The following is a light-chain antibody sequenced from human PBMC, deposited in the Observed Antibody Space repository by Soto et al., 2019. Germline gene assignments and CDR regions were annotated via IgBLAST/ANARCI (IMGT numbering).Light chain of an antibody. CDR3: QQFGGSPRT. Sequence: EIVLTQSPGTLSLSPGERATLSCRASQSVSSSYLAWYQQKPGQAPRLLIYGASIRAPGIPDRFSGSGSGTDFTLTISRLEPEDAAVYYCQQFGGSPRTFGQGTRVEIK. J-gene: IGKJ1*01. CDR1: QSVSSSY. CDR2: GAS. V-gene: IGKV3-20*01.